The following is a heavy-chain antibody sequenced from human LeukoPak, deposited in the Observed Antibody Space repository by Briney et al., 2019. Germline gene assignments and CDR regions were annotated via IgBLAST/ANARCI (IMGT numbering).Heavy chain of an antibody. J-gene: IGHJ5*02. V-gene: IGHV1-69*01. Sequence: GSSVKVSCKASGGTFSSYAISWVRQVPGQGLEWMGGIIPIFGTANYAQKFQGRVTITADESTSTAYMELSSLRSEDTAVYYCARDRNFRITMIVVVPGWFDPWGQGTLVTVSS. CDR1: GGTFSSYA. D-gene: IGHD3-22*01. CDR3: ARDRNFRITMIVVVPGWFDP. CDR2: IIPIFGTA.